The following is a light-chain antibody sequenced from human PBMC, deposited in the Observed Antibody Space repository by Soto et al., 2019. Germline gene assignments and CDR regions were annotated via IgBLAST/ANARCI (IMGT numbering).Light chain of an antibody. J-gene: IGKJ4*01. CDR2: TVS. CDR3: QQFNSSPFT. V-gene: IGKV1-9*01. CDR1: QDIRSS. Sequence: DIKLTQSPSFLSESVGDSLTITSRASQDIRSSLAWYQQKPGKAPNLLIYTVSTLQSGVPSRFSGSRSGTEFTLTISSLQPEDFATYYCQQFNSSPFTFGGGTKVEI.